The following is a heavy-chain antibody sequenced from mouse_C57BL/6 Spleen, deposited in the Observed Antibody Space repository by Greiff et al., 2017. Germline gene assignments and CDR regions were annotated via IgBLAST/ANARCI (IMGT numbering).Heavy chain of an antibody. CDR1: GYAFSSYW. D-gene: IGHD2-4*01. Sequence: VQLQQSGAELVKPGASVKISCKASGYAFSSYWMNWVKQRPGKGLGWIGQIYPGDGDTNYNGKFKGKATLTADKSSSTGYMQLSSLTSEDSAVYFCARPSYDYDGGYYAMDYWGQGTSVTVSS. CDR2: IYPGDGDT. CDR3: ARPSYDYDGGYYAMDY. J-gene: IGHJ4*01. V-gene: IGHV1-80*01.